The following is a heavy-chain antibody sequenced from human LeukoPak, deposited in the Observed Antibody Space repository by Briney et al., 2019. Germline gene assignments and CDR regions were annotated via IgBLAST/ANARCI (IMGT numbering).Heavy chain of an antibody. D-gene: IGHD3-22*01. J-gene: IGHJ3*02. V-gene: IGHV1-2*02. CDR2: INPNSGGT. Sequence: ASVKVSCKASGYTFTGYYMHWVRQAPGQGLEWMGWINPNSGGTNYAQKFQGRVTMTRDTSISTAYMELSRLRSDDTAVYYCARDSGIVVVITDAFDIWGQGTMVTVSS. CDR3: ARDSGIVVVITDAFDI. CDR1: GYTFTGYY.